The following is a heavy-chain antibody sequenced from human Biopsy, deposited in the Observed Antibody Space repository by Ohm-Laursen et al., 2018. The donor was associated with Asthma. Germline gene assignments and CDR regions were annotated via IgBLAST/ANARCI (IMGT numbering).Heavy chain of an antibody. CDR3: ARGDSSNWSHYYCDY. V-gene: IGHV3-33*01. J-gene: IGHJ4*02. CDR1: GFTFTTYG. D-gene: IGHD6-13*01. Sequence: SLRLSCSASGFTFTTYGMHWVRQAPGRGLEWVGVIWFDGSKKYYADSVKGRFTISRDYSKNTLYLQMHSLRAEDTAVYYCARGDSSNWSHYYCDYWGQGTLVTVSS. CDR2: IWFDGSKK.